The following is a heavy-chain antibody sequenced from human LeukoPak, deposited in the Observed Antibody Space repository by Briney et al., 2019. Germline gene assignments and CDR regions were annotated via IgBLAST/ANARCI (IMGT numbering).Heavy chain of an antibody. CDR2: IHYSGSS. Sequence: SETLSLTCTVSGGSISSYYWTWIRQPPGKGLEWIGYIHYSGSSRSHPSLNSRVTMSVDTSKSQFSLKLTSVTAADTAVYYCARHVEQWLTPFDYWGQGTLVTVSS. D-gene: IGHD6-19*01. V-gene: IGHV4-59*01. CDR3: ARHVEQWLTPFDY. J-gene: IGHJ4*02. CDR1: GGSISSYY.